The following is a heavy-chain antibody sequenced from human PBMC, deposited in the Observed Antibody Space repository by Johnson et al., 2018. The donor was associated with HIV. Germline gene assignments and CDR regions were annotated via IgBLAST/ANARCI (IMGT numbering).Heavy chain of an antibody. D-gene: IGHD5-18*01. J-gene: IGHJ3*02. CDR1: GFTFSDYY. Sequence: QVQLVESGGGLVKPGGSLRLSCAASGFTFSDYYMSWIRQAPGKGLEWVSGISWNSGSIGYADSVKGRFIVSKDNSKNTLYLQMNSLRVDDTAIYYCARAYTYGAFNIWGQGTMVTVSS. V-gene: IGHV3-11*04. CDR3: ARAYTYGAFNI. CDR2: ISWNSGSI.